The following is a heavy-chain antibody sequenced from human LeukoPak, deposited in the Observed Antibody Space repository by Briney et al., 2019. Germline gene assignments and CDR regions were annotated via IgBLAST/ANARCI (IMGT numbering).Heavy chain of an antibody. Sequence: GGSLRLSCAASGFTFSSYAMSWVRQAPGKGLEWVSDISGSGGSTYYADSVKGRFTISRDNSKNTLYLQMNSLRAEDTAVYYCAKDWHYGESSYWGQRTLVTVSS. CDR3: AKDWHYGESSY. D-gene: IGHD4-17*01. V-gene: IGHV3-23*01. CDR2: ISGSGGST. J-gene: IGHJ4*02. CDR1: GFTFSSYA.